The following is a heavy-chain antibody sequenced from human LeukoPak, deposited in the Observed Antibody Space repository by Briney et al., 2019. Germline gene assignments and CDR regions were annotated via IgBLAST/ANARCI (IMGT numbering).Heavy chain of an antibody. CDR3: ARGYYDILTGFPYFDY. Sequence: PSQTLSLTCAVSGGSISSGGYSWSWIRQPPGKGLEWIGYIYHSGSTYYNPSLKSRVTISVGRSKNQFSLKLSSVTTADTAVYYCARGYYDILTGFPYFDYWGQGTLVTVSS. CDR2: IYHSGST. D-gene: IGHD3-9*01. V-gene: IGHV4-30-2*01. J-gene: IGHJ4*02. CDR1: GGSISSGGYS.